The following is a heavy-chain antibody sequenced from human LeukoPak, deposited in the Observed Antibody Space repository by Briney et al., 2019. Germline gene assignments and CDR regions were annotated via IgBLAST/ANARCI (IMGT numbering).Heavy chain of an antibody. D-gene: IGHD6-13*01. CDR3: GRDLYSSSWGYYYGMDV. J-gene: IGHJ6*04. CDR1: GFTFSSYS. CDR2: ISSSRNYI. V-gene: IGHV3-21*01. Sequence: PGGSLRLSCPPSGFTFSSYSMNWVRPAPGKGLEWVSSISSSRNYIYYADSLKDRFTISRDNAKNSLYLQMNSLRAEDTAVYYCGRDLYSSSWGYYYGMDVWGKGTTVTVSS.